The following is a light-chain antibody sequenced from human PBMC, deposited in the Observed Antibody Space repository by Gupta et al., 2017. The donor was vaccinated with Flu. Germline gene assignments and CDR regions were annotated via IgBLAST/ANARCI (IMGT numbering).Light chain of an antibody. CDR2: NDN. Sequence: VTISCSGSSSNIGSNVVSWYQHLPGRAPKLLSYNDNQRPSGVPDRFSGSKSRTSASLAISGLQSEDEADYYCAAWDDSLNGLWVFGGGTQLTVL. CDR1: SSNIGSNV. V-gene: IGLV1-44*01. J-gene: IGLJ3*02. CDR3: AAWDDSLNGLWV.